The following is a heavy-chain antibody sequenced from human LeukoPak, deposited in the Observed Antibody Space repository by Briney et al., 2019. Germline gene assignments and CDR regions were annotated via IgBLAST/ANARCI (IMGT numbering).Heavy chain of an antibody. CDR3: ARDYGDNLYYYYYYMDV. J-gene: IGHJ6*03. CDR1: GYTFTGYY. CDR2: INPNSGGT. D-gene: IGHD4-17*01. V-gene: IGHV1-2*02. Sequence: ASVKVSCKASGYTFTGYYMHWVRQAPGQGLEWMGWINPNSGGTNYAQKFQGRVTMTRDTSISTAYMGLSRLRSDDTAVYYCARDYGDNLYYYYYYMDVWGKGTTVTVSS.